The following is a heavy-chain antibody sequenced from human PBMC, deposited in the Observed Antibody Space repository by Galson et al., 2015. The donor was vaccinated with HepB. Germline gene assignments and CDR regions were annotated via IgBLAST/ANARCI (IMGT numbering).Heavy chain of an antibody. CDR2: TYYMSKWYK. CDR3: AYGVDV. J-gene: IGHJ6*02. V-gene: IGHV6-1*01. Sequence: CAISGDSVSSNSAVWNWLRQSPSRGLEWLGRTYYMSKWYKDYAVPVKSRITINPDTSKNQVSMQLEYVTPEDTAVYYCAYGVDVWGQGSTVTVS. CDR1: GDSVSSNSAV.